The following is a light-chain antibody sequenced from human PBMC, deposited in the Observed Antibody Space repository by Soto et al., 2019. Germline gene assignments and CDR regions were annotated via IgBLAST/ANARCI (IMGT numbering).Light chain of an antibody. V-gene: IGKV3-20*01. CDR3: QQFQSSLRT. CDR1: ESLSPHS. J-gene: IGKJ1*01. Sequence: IVLTQSPGTLSLSPGETATLSCRASESLSPHSIAWYKQQPGQAPRLLSYGPSGRATGIPDRISGSGSGTEFTLTISGLEPEDFEMYYCQQFQSSLRTFGQGTKVDIK. CDR2: GPS.